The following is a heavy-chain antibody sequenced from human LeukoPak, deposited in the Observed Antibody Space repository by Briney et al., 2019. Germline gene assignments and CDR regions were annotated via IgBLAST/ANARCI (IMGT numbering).Heavy chain of an antibody. J-gene: IGHJ4*02. CDR1: GFTFSSYW. Sequence: GGSLRLSCAASGFTFSSYWMSWVRQAPGKVLEWVANIKQDGSEKYYADSVKGRFTISRDNAKDSLYLQMNSLSAEATDVYYCAKDQVRGYSYGIKDYWGQGTLVTVSS. D-gene: IGHD5-18*01. CDR3: AKDQVRGYSYGIKDY. V-gene: IGHV3-7*01. CDR2: IKQDGSEK.